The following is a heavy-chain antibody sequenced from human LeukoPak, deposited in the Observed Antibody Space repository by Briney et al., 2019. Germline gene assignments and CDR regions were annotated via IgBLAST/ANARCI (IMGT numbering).Heavy chain of an antibody. Sequence: GGSLRLSCAASGFTVSSNYMSWVRQAPGKGLEWVSVIYSGGSTYYADSVKGRFTISRDNSKNTLYLKMNSLRAEDPAVYYCARDRGYYDSSGYITLGAFDIWGQGTMVTVSS. CDR1: GFTVSSNY. V-gene: IGHV3-53*01. D-gene: IGHD3-22*01. J-gene: IGHJ3*02. CDR2: IYSGGST. CDR3: ARDRGYYDSSGYITLGAFDI.